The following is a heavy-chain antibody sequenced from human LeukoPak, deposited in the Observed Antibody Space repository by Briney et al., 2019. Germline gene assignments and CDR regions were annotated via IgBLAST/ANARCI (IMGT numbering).Heavy chain of an antibody. CDR3: ARTTEAHSWRTRYYDYYMDV. CDR1: SDSICRYY. Sequence: SETLSLTCTVSSDSICRYYWRCLPRPPGEGLEWIGYIYYSWSTNYNPSLKSRVTISVDTSKNQFSLQLSSVTAADTAVYYCARTTEAHSWRTRYYDYYMDVWGKGTTVTVSS. J-gene: IGHJ6*03. CDR2: IYYSWST. V-gene: IGHV4-59*01. D-gene: IGHD6-13*01.